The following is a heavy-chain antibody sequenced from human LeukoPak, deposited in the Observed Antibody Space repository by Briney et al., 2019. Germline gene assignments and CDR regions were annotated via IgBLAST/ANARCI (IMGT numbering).Heavy chain of an antibody. J-gene: IGHJ4*02. CDR2: VDPEDGET. V-gene: IGHV1-69-2*01. CDR1: GYTFTGYY. D-gene: IGHD5-12*01. Sequence: ATVKISCKVPGYTFTGYYMHWVQQAPGKGLEWMGLVDPEDGETIYAEKFQGRVTITADTSTDTAYMELSSLRSEDTAVYYCVKSTSEWLRLGGYLDYWGQGTLVTVSS. CDR3: VKSTSEWLRLGGYLDY.